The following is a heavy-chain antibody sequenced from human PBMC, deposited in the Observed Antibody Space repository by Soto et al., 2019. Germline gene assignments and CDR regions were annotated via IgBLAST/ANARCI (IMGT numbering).Heavy chain of an antibody. Sequence: PSETLSLTCTVSGGSISSSSYYWGWIRQPPGKGLEWIGDINHSGSTNYNPSLKSRVTISVDTSKNQFSLKLSSVTAADTAVYYCARKYGKRGTIAVAGPPWKAHGFDIWGQGTMVTVSS. CDR1: GGSISSSSYY. CDR2: INHSGST. CDR3: ARKYGKRGTIAVAGPPWKAHGFDI. J-gene: IGHJ3*02. D-gene: IGHD6-19*01. V-gene: IGHV4-39*07.